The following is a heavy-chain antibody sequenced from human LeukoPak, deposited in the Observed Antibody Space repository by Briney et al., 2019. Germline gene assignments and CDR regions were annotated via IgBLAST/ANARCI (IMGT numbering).Heavy chain of an antibody. V-gene: IGHV4-4*02. J-gene: IGHJ4*02. CDR3: ARARPDYDSSGFAYYFDY. CDR1: GGAISSSNW. D-gene: IGHD3-22*01. CDR2: IYHSGTT. Sequence: SGTLSLTCAVSGGAISSSNWWSWVRQPPGKGLEWIGEIYHSGTTNYNPSLKSRVTISVDKSKNQFSLKLSSVTAADTAVYYCARARPDYDSSGFAYYFDYWGQGTLVTVSS.